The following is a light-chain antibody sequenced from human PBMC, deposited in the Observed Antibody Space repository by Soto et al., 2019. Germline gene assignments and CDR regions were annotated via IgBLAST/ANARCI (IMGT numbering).Light chain of an antibody. J-gene: IGKJ1*01. CDR1: QSISSW. CDR2: KAS. Sequence: DIQMTQSPSTLSASVGDRVTITCRASQSISSWLAWYQQKPGKAPKLLIYKASSLESGVPSRFSGSGSGTEFTLTISSLQPDDFATYYCQQYGPYGTFGQGTKVDIK. CDR3: QQYGPYGT. V-gene: IGKV1-5*03.